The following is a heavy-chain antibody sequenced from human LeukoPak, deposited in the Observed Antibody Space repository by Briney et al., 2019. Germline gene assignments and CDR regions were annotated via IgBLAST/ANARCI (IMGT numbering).Heavy chain of an antibody. J-gene: IGHJ4*02. CDR3: ARKSPTSGSYGWYFDY. CDR1: GGSISNHY. Sequence: SETLSLTCTVSGGSISNHYWSWIRQPPGKGLEWIGYIYHSGATNYNPSLRSRVTISVDTSNNQFSLNLRSVTAADTAIYYCARKSPTSGSYGWYFDYWGQGALVTVSS. V-gene: IGHV4-59*11. CDR2: IYHSGAT. D-gene: IGHD1-26*01.